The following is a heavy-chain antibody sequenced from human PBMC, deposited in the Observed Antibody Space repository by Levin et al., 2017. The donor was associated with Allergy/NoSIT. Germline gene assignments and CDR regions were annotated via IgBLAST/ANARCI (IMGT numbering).Heavy chain of an antibody. J-gene: IGHJ3*02. V-gene: IGHV1-69*04. Sequence: PGESLKISCKASGGTFSSYAISWVRQAPGQGLEWMGRIIPILGIANYAQKFQGRVTITADTSTSTDYMELSSLRSEDTAVYYCAREHCSSTSCFGLLGWFGELGSDAFDIWGQGTMVTVSS. CDR2: IIPILGIA. CDR3: AREHCSSTSCFGLLGWFGELGSDAFDI. CDR1: GGTFSSYA. D-gene: IGHD2-2*01.